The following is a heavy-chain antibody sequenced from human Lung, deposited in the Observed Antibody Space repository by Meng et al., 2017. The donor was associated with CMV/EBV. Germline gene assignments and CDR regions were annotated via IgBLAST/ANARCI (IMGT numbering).Heavy chain of an antibody. V-gene: IGHV3-23*01. J-gene: IGHJ4*02. CDR2: ISGSGGST. CDR3: AKDLGGSSGYYYDFDY. CDR1: FTFSSYG. Sequence: FTFSSYGMSWGRQAPGKGLEWVSAISGSGGSTYYADSVRGRFTISRDNSKNTLYLQMNSLRAEDTAVYYCAKDLGGSSGYYYDFDYWGQGTLVTVSS. D-gene: IGHD3-22*01.